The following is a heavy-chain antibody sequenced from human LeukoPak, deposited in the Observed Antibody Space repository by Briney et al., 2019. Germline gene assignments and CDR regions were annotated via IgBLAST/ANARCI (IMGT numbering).Heavy chain of an antibody. J-gene: IGHJ4*02. CDR1: VYTLTIYS. CDR2: MNTNRGNT. V-gene: IGHV1-8*02. D-gene: IGHD4-17*01. CDR3: ARSGVTTCDY. Sequence: GASVKLSRKASVYTLTIYSINWVRQATGQGLEWMGWMNTNRGNTGYAQKLQGRATMTRNTSISPAYMELSSLRSQEPAVYYCARSGVTTCDYWGQGTLLTVSS.